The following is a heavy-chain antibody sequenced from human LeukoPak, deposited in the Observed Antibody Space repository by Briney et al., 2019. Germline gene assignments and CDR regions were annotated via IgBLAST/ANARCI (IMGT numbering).Heavy chain of an antibody. Sequence: SETLSLTCAVSGYSISSGYYWGWIRQPPGRGLEWIGSIYHSGSTYYNPSLKSRVTISVDTSKNQFSLKLSSVTAAVTAVYYCARGAGRYYDSSGYYIDFWGQGILVTVSS. J-gene: IGHJ4*02. CDR3: ARGAGRYYDSSGYYIDF. CDR2: IYHSGST. CDR1: GYSISSGYY. D-gene: IGHD3-22*01. V-gene: IGHV4-38-2*01.